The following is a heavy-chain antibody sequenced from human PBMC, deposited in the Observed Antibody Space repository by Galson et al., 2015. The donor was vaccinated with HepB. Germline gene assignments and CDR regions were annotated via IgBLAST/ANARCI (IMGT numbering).Heavy chain of an antibody. CDR3: AKEEYSSSWYMGGRNSAVDY. J-gene: IGHJ4*02. CDR2: ISYDGSNK. D-gene: IGHD6-13*01. Sequence: SLRLSCAASRFTFSSYGMHWVRQAPGKGLEWVAVISYDGSNKYYADSVKGRFTISRDNSKNTLYLQMNSLRAEDTAVYYCAKEEYSSSWYMGGRNSAVDYWGQGTLVTVSS. V-gene: IGHV3-30*18. CDR1: RFTFSSYG.